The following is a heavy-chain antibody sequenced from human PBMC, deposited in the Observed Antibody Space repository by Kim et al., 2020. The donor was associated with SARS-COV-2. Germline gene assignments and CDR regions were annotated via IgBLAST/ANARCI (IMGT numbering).Heavy chain of an antibody. CDR1: GGSISSSSYY. D-gene: IGHD2-15*01. Sequence: SETLSLTCTVSGGSISSSSYYWGWIRQPPGKGLEWIGRIYYSGSTYYNPSLKSRVTISVDTSKNQFSLKLSSVTAADTAVYYCARHCRGGLVVAAMRWFDPWGQGNLVTVSS. CDR2: IYYSGST. CDR3: ARHCRGGLVVAAMRWFDP. V-gene: IGHV4-39*01. J-gene: IGHJ5*02.